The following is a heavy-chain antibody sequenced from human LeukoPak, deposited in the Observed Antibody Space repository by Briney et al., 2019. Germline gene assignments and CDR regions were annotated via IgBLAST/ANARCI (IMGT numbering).Heavy chain of an antibody. D-gene: IGHD3-10*01. CDR3: ARVSGLGMNEYYQH. CDR1: GFTFSSYG. J-gene: IGHJ1*01. CDR2: INNEGTTI. Sequence: PGGSLRLSCAASGFTFSSYGMHWVRQAPGKGLVRVSRINNEGTTISYADSVKGRFTISRDNAKNTLYLQMNSLRAEDTAVYYCARVSGLGMNEYYQHWGQGTLVTVAS. V-gene: IGHV3-74*01.